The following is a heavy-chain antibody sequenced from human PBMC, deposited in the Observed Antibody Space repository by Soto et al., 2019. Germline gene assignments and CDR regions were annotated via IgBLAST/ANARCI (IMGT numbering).Heavy chain of an antibody. J-gene: IGHJ5*02. CDR2: IYYSGST. Sequence: QVQLQESGPGLVKPSQTLSLTCTVSGGSISSGGYYWSWIRQHPGKGLEWIGYIYYSGSTYYNPSLKSRVTISVDTSKNQFSLKRSSVTAADTAVYYSARVLRFLEWLGFDPWGQGTLVTVSS. V-gene: IGHV4-31*03. CDR1: GGSISSGGYY. CDR3: ARVLRFLEWLGFDP. D-gene: IGHD3-3*01.